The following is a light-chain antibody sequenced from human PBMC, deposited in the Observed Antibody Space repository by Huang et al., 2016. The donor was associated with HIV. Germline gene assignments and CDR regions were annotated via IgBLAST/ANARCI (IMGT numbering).Light chain of an antibody. CDR1: QSVSSN. J-gene: IGKJ1*01. Sequence: EIVMTQSPATLSVSPGERATLSCRGRQSVSSNLAWYQQKPGQAPRLLIYGASTRATGVPARFSGSGSGTEFTLAISSLQSEDFVIYYFQQYNNWPRTFGQGTRVEIK. CDR3: QQYNNWPRT. CDR2: GAS. V-gene: IGKV3-15*01.